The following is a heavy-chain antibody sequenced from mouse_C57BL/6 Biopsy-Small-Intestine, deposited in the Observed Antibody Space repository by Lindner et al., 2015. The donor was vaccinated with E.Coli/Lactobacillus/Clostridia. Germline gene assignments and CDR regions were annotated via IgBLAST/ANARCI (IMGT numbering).Heavy chain of an antibody. Sequence: VQLQESGAGLVRPGASVKLSCTASGFNIKDYYMHWVKQRPDQGLEWIGRIDPEDGDTEYAPKFQGKTTMTADTSSNTAYLHLSSLTSEDTAVYYCAPGNYGYWGHGTTLTVSS. V-gene: IGHV14-1*01. J-gene: IGHJ2*01. CDR3: APGNYGY. CDR2: IDPEDGDT. CDR1: GFNIKDYY. D-gene: IGHD2-1*01.